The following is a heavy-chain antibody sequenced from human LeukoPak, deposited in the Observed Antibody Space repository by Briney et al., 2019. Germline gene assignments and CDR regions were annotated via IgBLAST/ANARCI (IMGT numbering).Heavy chain of an antibody. J-gene: IGHJ5*02. V-gene: IGHV4-59*08. D-gene: IGHD2-15*01. CDR2: IYYSGST. CDR3: ARLVVAATNWFDP. Sequence: PSETLSLTCAVYGGSFSGYYWSWIRQPPGKGLEWIGYIYYSGSTNYNPSLKSRVTISVDTSKNQFSLKLSSVTAADTAVYYCARLVVAATNWFDPWGQGTLVTVSS. CDR1: GGSFSGYY.